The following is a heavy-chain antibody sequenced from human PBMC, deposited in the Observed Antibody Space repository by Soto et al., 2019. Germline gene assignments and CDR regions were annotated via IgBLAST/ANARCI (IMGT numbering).Heavy chain of an antibody. Sequence: QVQLVQSGAEVKKPGASVKVSCKASGYTFTGYFMHWVRQAPGQGLEWMGWIHPNSGATNYVQKFQGRGTMTRHTSISTVYMALSRLRSDDTAADYCAGWGRVGTISVDAFDVWGQGAMGTASS. CDR1: GYTFTGYF. CDR2: IHPNSGAT. J-gene: IGHJ3*01. D-gene: IGHD1-1*01. CDR3: AGWGRVGTISVDAFDV. V-gene: IGHV1-2*02.